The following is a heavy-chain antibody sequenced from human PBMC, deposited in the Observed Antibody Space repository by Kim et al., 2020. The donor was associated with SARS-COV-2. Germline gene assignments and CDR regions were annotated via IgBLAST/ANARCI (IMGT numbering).Heavy chain of an antibody. CDR2: IWYDGSNK. D-gene: IGHD6-13*01. J-gene: IGHJ6*02. V-gene: IGHV3-33*01. CDR3: ARGMRPAAAGTWVNYYYYYGMDV. CDR1: GFTFSSYG. Sequence: GGSLRLSCAASGFTFSSYGMHWVRQAPGKGLEWVAVIWYDGSNKYYADSVKGRFTISRDNSKNTLYLQMNSLRAEDTAVYYCARGMRPAAAGTWVNYYYYYGMDVWGQGTTVTVSS.